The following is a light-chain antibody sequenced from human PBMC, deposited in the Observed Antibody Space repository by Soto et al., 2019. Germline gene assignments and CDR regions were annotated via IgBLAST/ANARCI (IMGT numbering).Light chain of an antibody. CDR2: RNN. J-gene: IGLJ1*01. CDR3: ATWDDSLSVLYV. V-gene: IGLV1-47*01. Sequence: QSVLTQPPSASGTPGQRVTISCSGSSSNIGSNSVYWYQQFPGTAPKLLIYRNNRRPSGVPDRFSGSKSGTSASLAISGLRSEGEADYYCATWDDSLSVLYVFGDGTKVTVL. CDR1: SSNIGSNS.